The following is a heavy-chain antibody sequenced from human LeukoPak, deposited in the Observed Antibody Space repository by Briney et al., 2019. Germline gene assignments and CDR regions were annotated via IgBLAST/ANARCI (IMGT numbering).Heavy chain of an antibody. D-gene: IGHD1-14*01. J-gene: IGHJ4*02. CDR3: ATTSGGGARTSNFDY. CDR2: IYPGDSDT. CDR1: GYSFTSYW. Sequence: PGESLKISCKGSGYSFTSYWIGWVRQMPGKGLEWMGIIYPGDSDTRYSPSFQGQVTISADMSISTAYLQWSSLKASDTAMYYCATTSGGGARTSNFDYWGQGTLVTVFS. V-gene: IGHV5-51*01.